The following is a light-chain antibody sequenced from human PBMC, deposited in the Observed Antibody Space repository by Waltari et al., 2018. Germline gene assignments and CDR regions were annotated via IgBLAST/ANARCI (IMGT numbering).Light chain of an antibody. J-gene: IGKJ2*03. CDR1: ENVNNY. Sequence: DIQMTQSPSSLSASVGHRVTITCRASENVNNYLNWYQQKPGKAPKLLIYKASTLQSGVPSRFSGSGSGTDYTFTISSLQSEDVATYYCQHGYGTPYSFGQGTKVEIK. CDR3: QHGYGTPYS. CDR2: KAS. V-gene: IGKV1-39*01.